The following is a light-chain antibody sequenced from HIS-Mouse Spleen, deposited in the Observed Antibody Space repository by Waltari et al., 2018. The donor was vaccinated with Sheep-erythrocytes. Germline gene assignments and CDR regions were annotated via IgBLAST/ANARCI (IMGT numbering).Light chain of an antibody. Sequence: QSALTQPASVSGSPGQSITISCTVTSSDVGGYNYVSCYQQHPGQAPKLMIYEVSNRPSGVSTLCSGAKSGNTASTTISGLQAEDEADYYCSSYTGSSTWVFGGGTKLTVL. CDR1: SSDVGGYNY. CDR3: SSYTGSSTWV. CDR2: EVS. J-gene: IGLJ3*02. V-gene: IGLV2-14*01.